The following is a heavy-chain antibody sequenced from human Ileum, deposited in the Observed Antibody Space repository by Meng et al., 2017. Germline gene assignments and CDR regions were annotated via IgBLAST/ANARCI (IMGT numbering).Heavy chain of an antibody. Sequence: GESLKISCAASGFTFSSYAMHWVRQAPGKGLEWGAVISYDGSNKYSADSVKGRFTTSRDNSKNTLYLQMNSLRAEDTAVYYCARDETYYYGSGSYPDYWGQGTLVTVSS. CDR3: ARDETYYYGSGSYPDY. D-gene: IGHD3-10*01. V-gene: IGHV3-30*04. CDR2: ISYDGSNK. J-gene: IGHJ4*02. CDR1: GFTFSSYA.